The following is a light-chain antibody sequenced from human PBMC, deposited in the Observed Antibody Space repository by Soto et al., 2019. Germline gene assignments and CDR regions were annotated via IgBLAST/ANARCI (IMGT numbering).Light chain of an antibody. CDR2: EGS. Sequence: QSVLTQPASVSGSPGQSITIPCTGTSSDVGRYNLVSWYQQHPGKAPKLTIYEGSKRPSGVSNRFSGSKSGNTASLTISGLQAEDEADYYCCSFAGTGTYVFATGTKVTVL. J-gene: IGLJ1*01. V-gene: IGLV2-23*01. CDR1: SSDVGRYNL. CDR3: CSFAGTGTYV.